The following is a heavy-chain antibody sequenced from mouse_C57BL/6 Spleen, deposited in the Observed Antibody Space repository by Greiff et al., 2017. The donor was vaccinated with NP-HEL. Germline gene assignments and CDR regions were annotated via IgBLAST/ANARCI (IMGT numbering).Heavy chain of an antibody. CDR1: GYTFTSYW. J-gene: IGHJ3*01. D-gene: IGHD2-3*01. V-gene: IGHV1-55*01. Sequence: VQLQQPGAELVKPGASVKMSCKASGYTFTSYWITWVKQRPGQGLEWIGDIYPGSGSTNYNEKFKSKATLTVDTSSSTAYMQLSSLTSEDSAVYYCAREKGNYDGYPGAWFAYWGQGTLVTVSA. CDR3: AREKGNYDGYPGAWFAY. CDR2: IYPGSGST.